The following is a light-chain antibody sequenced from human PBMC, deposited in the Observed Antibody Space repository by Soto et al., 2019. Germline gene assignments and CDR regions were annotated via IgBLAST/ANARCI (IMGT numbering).Light chain of an antibody. CDR1: QSVDSK. V-gene: IGKV3-15*01. CDR3: QQYNDCQWT. CDR2: DAS. J-gene: IGKJ1*01. Sequence: EIGMTQSPATLSVSPGERATLSCRASQSVDSKLAWFQQKPGQAPRLLIYDASTRATGIPGRFSGSGSGTEYTLTISSLQSEDFAVYHCQQYNDCQWTFGQGTKVEIK.